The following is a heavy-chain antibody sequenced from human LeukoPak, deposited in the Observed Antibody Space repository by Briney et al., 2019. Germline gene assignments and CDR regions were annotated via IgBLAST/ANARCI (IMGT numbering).Heavy chain of an antibody. D-gene: IGHD3-22*01. Sequence: PGGSLRLSCAASGFTVSSNYMSWVRQAPGKGLEWVSVIYSGGSTYYADSVKGRFTISRDNSKNTLYLQMNSLRAEDTAVYYCARVGGPDSSGYYPIGYFDYWGQGTLVTVSS. J-gene: IGHJ4*02. V-gene: IGHV3-66*01. CDR3: ARVGGPDSSGYYPIGYFDY. CDR2: IYSGGST. CDR1: GFTVSSNY.